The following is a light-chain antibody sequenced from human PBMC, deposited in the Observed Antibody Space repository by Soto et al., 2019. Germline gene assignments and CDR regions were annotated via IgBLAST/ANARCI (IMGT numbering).Light chain of an antibody. J-gene: IGKJ5*01. V-gene: IGKV3-20*01. CDR2: GAS. CDR1: RSVRNNF. Sequence: EIVLTQSPGTLSLSLGERATLSCRAGRSVRNNFLAWYQHKAGRAPRLLIYGASSRATGIPDRFSGSGSGTDFTLTISRLEPEDFAVYYCQQYGSSPPITFGQGTRLEIK. CDR3: QQYGSSPPIT.